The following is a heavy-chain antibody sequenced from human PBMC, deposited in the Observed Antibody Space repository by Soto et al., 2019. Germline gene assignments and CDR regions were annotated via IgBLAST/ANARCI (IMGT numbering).Heavy chain of an antibody. CDR3: TRHGTSGNY. V-gene: IGHV3-73*01. D-gene: IGHD1-26*01. Sequence: GGSLRLSCAASGFTFSGSAMHWVRQASGKGLEWVGRIRSKANSYATAYAASVKGRFTISRDDSKNTAYLQMNRLKTEDTAVYYCTRHGTSGNYWGQGTLVTVSS. CDR2: IRSKANSYAT. CDR1: GFTFSGSA. J-gene: IGHJ4*02.